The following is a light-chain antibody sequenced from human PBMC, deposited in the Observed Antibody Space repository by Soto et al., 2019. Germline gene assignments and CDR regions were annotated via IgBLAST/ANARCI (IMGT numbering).Light chain of an antibody. J-gene: IGLJ1*01. V-gene: IGLV3-1*01. CDR2: QDS. CDR1: KLGDKY. Sequence: SYELTQPPSVSVSPGQTASITCSGDKLGDKYACWYQQKPGQSPVLVIYQDSKRPSGIPERFSGSNSGNTATLTISGTQAIEEADYYCQAWDSSTHYVFGTGTTLTVL. CDR3: QAWDSSTHYV.